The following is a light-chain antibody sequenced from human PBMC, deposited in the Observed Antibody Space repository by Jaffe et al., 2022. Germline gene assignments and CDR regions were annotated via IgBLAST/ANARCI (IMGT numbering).Light chain of an antibody. CDR2: QDK. V-gene: IGLV3-1*01. CDR3: QAWDSSTVV. CDR1: KLGDRY. Sequence: SYELTQPPSVSVSPGQTAIITCSGDKLGDRYASWFQQRPGQSPLLVMSQDKKRPSGIPERFSGSNSGNTATLTISGAQAMDEADYYCQAWDSSTVVFGGGTKLTVL. J-gene: IGLJ2*01.